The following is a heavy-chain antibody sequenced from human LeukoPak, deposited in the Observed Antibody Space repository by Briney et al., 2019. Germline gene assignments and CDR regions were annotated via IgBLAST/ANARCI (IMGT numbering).Heavy chain of an antibody. CDR2: IYYNGIT. CDR1: GGSIGTFY. V-gene: IGHV4-59*12. D-gene: IGHD6-19*01. Sequence: SETLSLTCTVSGGSIGTFYWSWIRQPPGKGLEWIGYIYYNGITNYNPSLKSRLTTSVDTSKNQFSLKLSSVTAADTAVYYCAREVGGGWFDYWGQGTLVTVSS. J-gene: IGHJ4*02. CDR3: AREVGGGWFDY.